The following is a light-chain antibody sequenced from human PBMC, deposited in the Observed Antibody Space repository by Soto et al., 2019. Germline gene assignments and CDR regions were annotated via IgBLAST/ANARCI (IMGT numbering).Light chain of an antibody. CDR1: QSVDTN. CDR2: GVS. Sequence: EIVMTQSPATLTLSPGDTATLSCRASQSVDTNLAWYVQKPGQAPRRLMYGVSTWGTGVTARFSGSGSGTEFTLTISSLQSEDFAIYYSQQYKSSPITLGQGTRLEIK. J-gene: IGKJ5*01. CDR3: QQYKSSPIT. V-gene: IGKV3D-15*01.